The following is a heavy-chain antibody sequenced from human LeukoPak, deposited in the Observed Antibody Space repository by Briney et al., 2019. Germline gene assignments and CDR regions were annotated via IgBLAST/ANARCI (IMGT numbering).Heavy chain of an antibody. D-gene: IGHD5-12*01. Sequence: ASVKVSCKASGGTFSNYAISWVRQAPGQGLEWMGGIIPIFGTANYAQKFRGRVTITADKSTRTAYMELSSLRSEDTAVYYCARDNGATIDYWGQGTLVTVSS. CDR2: IIPIFGTA. CDR3: ARDNGATIDY. CDR1: GGTFSNYA. V-gene: IGHV1-69*06. J-gene: IGHJ4*02.